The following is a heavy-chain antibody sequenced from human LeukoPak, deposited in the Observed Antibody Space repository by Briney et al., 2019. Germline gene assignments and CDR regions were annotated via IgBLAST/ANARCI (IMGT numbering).Heavy chain of an antibody. J-gene: IGHJ4*02. CDR1: GYTFTSYG. Sequence: ASVKVSRKASGYTFTSYGISWVRQAPGQGLEWMGWISAYNGNTNYAQKLQGRVTMTTDTSTSTAYMELRSLRSDDTAVYYCARRPYGSGSYTFDYWGQGTLVTVSS. V-gene: IGHV1-18*01. D-gene: IGHD3-10*01. CDR3: ARRPYGSGSYTFDY. CDR2: ISAYNGNT.